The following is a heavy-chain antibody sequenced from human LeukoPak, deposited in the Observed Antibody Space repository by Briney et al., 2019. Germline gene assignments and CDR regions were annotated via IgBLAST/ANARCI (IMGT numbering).Heavy chain of an antibody. Sequence: PGGSLRLSCAASGFTFSDYYMSWIRQAPGKGLEWVSSISSSSSYIYYADSVKGRFTISRDNAKNSLYLQVNSLRAEDTAVYYCARAGRRGSGFDPWGQGTLVTVSS. D-gene: IGHD3-10*01. CDR2: ISSSSSYI. J-gene: IGHJ5*02. V-gene: IGHV3-11*06. CDR1: GFTFSDYY. CDR3: ARAGRRGSGFDP.